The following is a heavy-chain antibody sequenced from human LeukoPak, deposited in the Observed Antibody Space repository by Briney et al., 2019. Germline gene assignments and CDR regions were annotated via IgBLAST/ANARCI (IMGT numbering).Heavy chain of an antibody. CDR3: ATSRGGSGSYYFEYYGMDV. V-gene: IGHV3-30-3*01. CDR1: GFTFSSYA. J-gene: IGHJ6*02. D-gene: IGHD1-26*01. Sequence: GRSLRLSCAASGFTFSSYAMHWVRQAPGKGLEWVAVISYDGSNKYYADSVKGRFTISRDNPKNTLYLQMNSLRAEDTAVNYCATSRGGSGSYYFEYYGMDVWGQGTTLTVSS. CDR2: ISYDGSNK.